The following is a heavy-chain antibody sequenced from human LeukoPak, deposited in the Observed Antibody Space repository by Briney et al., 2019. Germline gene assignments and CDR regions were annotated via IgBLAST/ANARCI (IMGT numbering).Heavy chain of an antibody. CDR3: ARGGGLDV. Sequence: GGSLRLSCAASGFTFSSYWMNWARQAPGKGLEWVASINHNGNVNYYVDSVKGRFTISRDNAKNSLYLQMSNLRAEDTAVNFCARGGGLDVWGQGATVTVSS. CDR2: INHNGNVN. CDR1: GFTFSSYW. D-gene: IGHD3-16*01. J-gene: IGHJ6*02. V-gene: IGHV3-7*03.